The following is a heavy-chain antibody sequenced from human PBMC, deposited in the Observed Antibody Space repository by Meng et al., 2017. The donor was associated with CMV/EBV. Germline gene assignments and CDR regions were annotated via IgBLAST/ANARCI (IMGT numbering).Heavy chain of an antibody. Sequence: GGSLRLSCAASGSTFDDYAMHWVRQGPGKGLEWVSGISWNSGFIGYADSVRGRFTISRDNAKSSLYLQMNSLRAEDTALYYCAKVHPSGGSYYVGPVDYWGQGTLVTVSS. V-gene: IGHV3-9*01. J-gene: IGHJ4*02. D-gene: IGHD1-26*01. CDR3: AKVHPSGGSYYVGPVDY. CDR1: GSTFDDYA. CDR2: ISWNSGFI.